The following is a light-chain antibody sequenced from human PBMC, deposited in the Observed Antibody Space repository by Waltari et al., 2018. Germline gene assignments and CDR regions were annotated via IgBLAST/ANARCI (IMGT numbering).Light chain of an antibody. V-gene: IGLV1-40*01. CDR3: QSYDTSLSVV. Sequence: QSVLTQPPSVSGAPGQRVTISCTGGGSNIAAAYALHWYRQLPGKAPELLIYGVNNRPSGVPDRFFGSLSGTSASLAITGLQAEDEADYYCQSYDTSLSVVFGGGTKLTV. J-gene: IGLJ2*01. CDR2: GVN. CDR1: GSNIAAAYA.